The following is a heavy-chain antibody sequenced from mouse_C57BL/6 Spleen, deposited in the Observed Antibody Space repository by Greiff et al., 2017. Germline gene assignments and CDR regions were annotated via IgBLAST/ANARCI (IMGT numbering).Heavy chain of an antibody. CDR1: GYTFTSYW. Sequence: QVQLQQPGAELVRPGSSVKLSCKASGYTFTSYWMHLVKQRPIQGLEWIGNIDPSDSETHYNQKFKDKATLTVDKSSSTAYMQLSSLTSEDSAVYYCARRYYGNEYFDVWGTGTTVTVSS. CDR2: IDPSDSET. J-gene: IGHJ1*03. V-gene: IGHV1-52*01. D-gene: IGHD2-1*01. CDR3: ARRYYGNEYFDV.